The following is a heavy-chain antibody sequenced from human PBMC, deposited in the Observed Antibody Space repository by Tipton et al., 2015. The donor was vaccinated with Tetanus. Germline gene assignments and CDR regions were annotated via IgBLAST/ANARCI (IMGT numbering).Heavy chain of an antibody. V-gene: IGHV4-39*01. J-gene: IGHJ6*02. CDR2: IYYSGST. D-gene: IGHD3-22*01. CDR3: DGILYDSSGGSDYYYYYGMDV. Sequence: LRLSCTVSGGSISSSSYYWGWIRQPPGKGLEWIGSIYYSGSTYYNPSLKGRVTISVDTSKNQFSLKLSSVTAADTAVYYCDGILYDSSGGSDYYYYYGMDVWGQGTTVTVSS. CDR1: GGSISSSSYY.